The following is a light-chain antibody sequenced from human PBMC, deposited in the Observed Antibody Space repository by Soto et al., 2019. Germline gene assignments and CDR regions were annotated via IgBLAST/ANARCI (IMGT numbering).Light chain of an antibody. CDR1: ISDVGGYNY. CDR3: SSYTSSRTLV. Sequence: QSALTQPSSLSGSPGQSITISCTGTISDVGGYNYVSWYQQHPGKAPKLMIYEVSNRPSGVSNRFSGSKSSNTASLTISGLQAEDEADYYCSSYTSSRTLVFGTGTKVTVL. CDR2: EVS. J-gene: IGLJ1*01. V-gene: IGLV2-14*01.